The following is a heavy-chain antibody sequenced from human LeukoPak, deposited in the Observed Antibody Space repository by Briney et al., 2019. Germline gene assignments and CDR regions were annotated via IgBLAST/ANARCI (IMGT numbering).Heavy chain of an antibody. D-gene: IGHD4-11*01. V-gene: IGHV4-59*01. CDR3: AREGTVTTFGGFDY. CDR1: GGSISSYY. Sequence: SETLSLTCTVSGGSISSYYWSWIRQPPGKGLEWIGYIYYSGSTNYNPSLKSRVTISVDTSKNQFSLKLSSVPAADTAVYYCAREGTVTTFGGFDYWGQGTLVTVSS. CDR2: IYYSGST. J-gene: IGHJ4*02.